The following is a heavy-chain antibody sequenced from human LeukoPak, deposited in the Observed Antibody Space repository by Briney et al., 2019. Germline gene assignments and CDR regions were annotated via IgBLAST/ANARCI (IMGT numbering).Heavy chain of an antibody. V-gene: IGHV3-33*06. CDR2: IWYDGSNK. D-gene: IGHD3-22*01. CDR1: GFTFSGYG. J-gene: IGHJ4*02. CDR3: AKDSYYYDSSGFDYFDY. Sequence: PGGSLRLSCAASGFTFSGYGMHWVRQAPGKGLEWVAVIWYDGSNKYYADSVKGRFTISRDNSKNTLYLQMNSLRAEDTAVYYCAKDSYYYDSSGFDYFDYWGQGTLVTVSS.